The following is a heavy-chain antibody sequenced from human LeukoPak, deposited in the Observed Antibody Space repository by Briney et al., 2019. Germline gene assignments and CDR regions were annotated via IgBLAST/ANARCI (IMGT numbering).Heavy chain of an antibody. CDR2: INPNSGGT. CDR3: ARDCRARGGKSGSSSVPDY. D-gene: IGHD1-26*01. CDR1: GYTFTGYY. Sequence: ASVKVSCKASGYTFTGYYMHWVRQAPGQGLEWMGWINPNSGGTNYAQKFQGRVTMTRDTSISTAYMELSRLRSDDTAVYYCARDCRARGGKSGSSSVPDYWGQGTLVTVSS. V-gene: IGHV1-2*02. J-gene: IGHJ4*02.